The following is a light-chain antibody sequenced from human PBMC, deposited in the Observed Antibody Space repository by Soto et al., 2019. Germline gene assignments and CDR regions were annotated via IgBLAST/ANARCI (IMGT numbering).Light chain of an antibody. CDR1: QSLSSTF. CDR3: QQFDSSVT. J-gene: IGKJ1*01. CDR2: GAS. Sequence: EIVLTQSPGSLSLSPGERATLSCRASQSLSSTFFAWYQQRPGQAPRLLMYGASSRAAGIPERFSGSGSGTDFTLTISKLEPEDFAVYYCQQFDSSVTFGRGTKVEIK. V-gene: IGKV3-20*01.